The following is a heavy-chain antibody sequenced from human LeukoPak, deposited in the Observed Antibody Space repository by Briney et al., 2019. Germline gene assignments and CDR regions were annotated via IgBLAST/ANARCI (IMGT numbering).Heavy chain of an antibody. D-gene: IGHD2-15*01. CDR1: AYTFTSYG. V-gene: IGHV1-18*01. CDR3: ARDYCSGGSCYSDY. Sequence: ASVKVSCKASAYTFTSYGITWVRQAPGQGLEWMGWISAYNGNTNYAQKVQGRVTMTTDTSTTTAYMELRSLRSDDTAVYYCARDYCSGGSCYSDYWGQGTLVTVSS. J-gene: IGHJ4*02. CDR2: ISAYNGNT.